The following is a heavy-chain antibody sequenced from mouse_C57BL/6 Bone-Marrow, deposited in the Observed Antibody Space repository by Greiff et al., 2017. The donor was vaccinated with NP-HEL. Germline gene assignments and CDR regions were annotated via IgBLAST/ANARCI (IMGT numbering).Heavy chain of an antibody. Sequence: EVQLVESGGGLVKPGGSLKLSCAASGFTFSDYGMHWVRQAPGKGLEWVAYISSGSSTIYYADTVKGRFTISRDNAKNTLFLQMTSLRSEDTAMYYGAWEGGGFDYWGPGTLVTVSA. CDR1: GFTFSDYG. CDR3: AWEGGGFDY. J-gene: IGHJ3*01. V-gene: IGHV5-17*01. CDR2: ISSGSSTI. D-gene: IGHD1-1*02.